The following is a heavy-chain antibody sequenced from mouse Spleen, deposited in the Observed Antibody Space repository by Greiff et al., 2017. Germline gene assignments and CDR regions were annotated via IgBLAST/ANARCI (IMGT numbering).Heavy chain of an antibody. CDR1: GFTFSSYA. CDR3: ARRADYDCRPFDY. J-gene: IGHJ2*01. Sequence: EVQLVESGGGLVKPGGSLKLSCAASGFTFSSYAMSWVRQTPEKRLEWVAAINSNGGSTYYPDTVKDRFTISRDNAKNTLYLQMSSLRSEDTALYYCARRADYDCRPFDYWGQGTTLTVPS. CDR2: INSNGGST. D-gene: IGHD1-1*01. V-gene: IGHV5-6-2*01.